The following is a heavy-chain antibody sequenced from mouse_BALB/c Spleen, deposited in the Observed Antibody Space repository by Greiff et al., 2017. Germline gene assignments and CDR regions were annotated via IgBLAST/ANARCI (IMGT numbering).Heavy chain of an antibody. CDR3: ARDYYDSSYVDWYFDV. CDR2: INPYNDGT. J-gene: IGHJ1*01. D-gene: IGHD1-1*01. Sequence: EVQLQESGPELVKPGASVKMSCKASGYTFTSFVMHWVKQKPGQGLEWIGYINPYNDGTKYNEKFKGKATLTSDKSSSTAYMELSSLTSEDSAVYYCARDYYDSSYVDWYFDVWGAGTTVTVSS. V-gene: IGHV1-14*01. CDR1: GYTFTSFV.